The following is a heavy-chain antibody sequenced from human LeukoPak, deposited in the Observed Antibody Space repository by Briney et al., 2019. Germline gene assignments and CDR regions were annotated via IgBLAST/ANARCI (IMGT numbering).Heavy chain of an antibody. D-gene: IGHD2-2*01. CDR1: GYTFTGYY. Sequence: ASVKVSCKASGYTFTGYYMHWVRRAPGQGPEWMGWINPNSGGTYYAQKFQGRVTMTRDTSISTAYMELSRLRSDDTAVYYCARDPSHAEGAYFDYWGRGTLVTVSS. CDR2: INPNSGGT. J-gene: IGHJ4*02. V-gene: IGHV1-2*02. CDR3: ARDPSHAEGAYFDY.